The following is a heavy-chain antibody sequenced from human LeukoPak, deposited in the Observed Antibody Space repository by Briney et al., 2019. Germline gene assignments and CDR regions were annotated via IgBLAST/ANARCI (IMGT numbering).Heavy chain of an antibody. CDR2: IKSKTDAGTT. J-gene: IGHJ4*02. CDR3: TTAYESSGPTCSF. V-gene: IGHV3-15*01. Sequence: GGSLRLSCTASGFTSSYAWMSVGRQAPGKGLEWVGRIKSKTDAGTTDYAAPVKGRFTISRDDSKNTLYLQMNSLKTEDTAVYYCTTAYESSGPTCSFWGQGTLVTVSS. CDR1: GFTSSYAW. D-gene: IGHD3-22*01.